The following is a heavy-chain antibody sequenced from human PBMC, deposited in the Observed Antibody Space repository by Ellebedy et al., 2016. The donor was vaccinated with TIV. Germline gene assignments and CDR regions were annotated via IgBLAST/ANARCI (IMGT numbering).Heavy chain of an antibody. V-gene: IGHV4-59*08. CDR1: GDSISDYS. CDR3: ARPRQRYNDVFNV. Sequence: MPSETLSLTCSVSGDSISDYSWSWIRQPPGKGLEWIGYVSYSGGTKFSPSLKSPLTMSVDTSRNQFSLSLTSVTAADTAIYYCARPRQRYNDVFNVWGQGTLVTVSS. J-gene: IGHJ3*01. CDR2: VSYSGGT. D-gene: IGHD1-1*01.